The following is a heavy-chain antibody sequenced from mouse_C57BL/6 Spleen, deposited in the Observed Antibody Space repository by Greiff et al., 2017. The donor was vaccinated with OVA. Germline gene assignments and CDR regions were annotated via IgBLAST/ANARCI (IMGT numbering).Heavy chain of an antibody. D-gene: IGHD2-5*01. V-gene: IGHV1-54*01. CDR1: GYAFTNYL. Sequence: QVQLQQSGAELVRPGTSVKVSCKASGYAFTNYLIEWVKQRPGHGLEWIGVINPGSGGTNYNEKFKGKATLTADKSSSTAYMQLSSLTSEDSAVYFCARYSNYPYYAMDYWGQGTSVTVSS. CDR3: ARYSNYPYYAMDY. CDR2: INPGSGGT. J-gene: IGHJ4*01.